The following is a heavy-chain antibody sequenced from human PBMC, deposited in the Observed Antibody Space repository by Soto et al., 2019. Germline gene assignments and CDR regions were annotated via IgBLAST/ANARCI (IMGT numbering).Heavy chain of an antibody. D-gene: IGHD5-12*01. CDR2: IYHSGST. J-gene: IGHJ4*02. CDR1: GGSISSSNL. CDR3: ARVVVATIAY. V-gene: IGHV4-4*02. Sequence: PSETLALTCAVSGGSISSSNLGRWVRQPPGKGLEWIGEIYHSGSTNYNPSLKSRVTISVDKTKNQFSLTLSSVTAADTAVYYCARVVVATIAYWGKGTLVTV.